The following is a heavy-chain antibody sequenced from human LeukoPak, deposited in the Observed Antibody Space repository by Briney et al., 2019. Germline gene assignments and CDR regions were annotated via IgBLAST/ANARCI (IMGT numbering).Heavy chain of an antibody. J-gene: IGHJ3*02. D-gene: IGHD3-16*02. V-gene: IGHV4-59*08. Sequence: SETLSLTCTVSGGSISTYYWSWIRQPPRKGLEWIGYIYYNGATDYNPSLKSRVTISVDTSKNEFSLKLSSVTAADTALYYCASGDYVWGSYRSYAFDIWGQGTMVTVSS. CDR1: GGSISTYY. CDR3: ASGDYVWGSYRSYAFDI. CDR2: IYYNGAT.